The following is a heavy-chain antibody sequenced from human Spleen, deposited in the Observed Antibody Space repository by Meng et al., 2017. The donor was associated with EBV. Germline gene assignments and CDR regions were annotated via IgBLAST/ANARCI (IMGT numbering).Heavy chain of an antibody. V-gene: IGHV1-46*01. Sequence: QVHLVQLWAEVKRPGSSVKVSCQASGYTFSRYYMYWVRLAPGQGLEWMGTINPSDGSTRYAQKFLDRVTMTRDTSTSTVYLELSSLRSDDTAVYYCARDLTYCGGDCYWGQGTLVTVSS. CDR1: GYTFSRYY. CDR3: ARDLTYCGGDCY. CDR2: INPSDGST. J-gene: IGHJ4*02. D-gene: IGHD2-21*02.